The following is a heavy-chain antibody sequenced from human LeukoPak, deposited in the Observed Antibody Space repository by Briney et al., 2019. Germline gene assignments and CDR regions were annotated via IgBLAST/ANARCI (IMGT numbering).Heavy chain of an antibody. CDR1: GFTFNTYA. V-gene: IGHV3-30*03. D-gene: IGHD2-8*02. J-gene: IGHJ4*02. CDR3: ARDLHCAGGECYYGLMY. CDR2: MSFDGSYK. Sequence: GGSLRLSCAASGFTFNTYAMHWVRQAPGKGLEWVAVMSFDGSYKHYADSVKGRFTISRDISKSTLYVQMNSLRVEDTAVYYCARDLHCAGGECYYGLMYWGQGTLVVVSS.